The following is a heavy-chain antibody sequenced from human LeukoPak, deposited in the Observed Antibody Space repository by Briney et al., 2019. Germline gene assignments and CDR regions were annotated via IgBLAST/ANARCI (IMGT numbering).Heavy chain of an antibody. Sequence: SETLSLTCTVSSGSISSYYWSWIRQPPGKGLEWIGYIYYSGSTNYNPSLKSRVTISVDTSKNQFSLKLSSVTAADTAVYYCARGSPYHDILTGYYTGGSFDYWGQGTLVTVSS. V-gene: IGHV4-59*01. CDR1: SGSISSYY. CDR2: IYYSGST. J-gene: IGHJ4*02. D-gene: IGHD3-9*01. CDR3: ARGSPYHDILTGYYTGGSFDY.